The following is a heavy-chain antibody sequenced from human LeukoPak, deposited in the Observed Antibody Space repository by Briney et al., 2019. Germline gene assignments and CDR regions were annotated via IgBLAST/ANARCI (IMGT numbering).Heavy chain of an antibody. CDR3: AKGGGSYGYFDY. CDR2: ILYDGSNK. J-gene: IGHJ4*02. V-gene: IGHV3-30*18. CDR1: GFTFSSYG. Sequence: GGSLRLSCAASGFTFSSYGMHWVRQAPGKGLEWVAVILYDGSNKYYADSVKGRFTISRDNSKNTLYLQMNSLRAEDTAVYYCAKGGGSYGYFDYWGQGTLVIVSS. D-gene: IGHD1-26*01.